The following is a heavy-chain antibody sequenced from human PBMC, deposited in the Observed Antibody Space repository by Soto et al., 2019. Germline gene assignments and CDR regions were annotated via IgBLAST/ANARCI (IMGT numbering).Heavy chain of an antibody. V-gene: IGHV1-18*01. Sequence: GASVKVSCKASGYTFTSYGISWVRQAPGQGLEWMGWISAYNGNTNYAQKLQGRVTMTTDTSTSTAYMELRSLRSDDTAVYYCARDLVIWTTVTTCDAFDIWGQGTMVTITS. J-gene: IGHJ3*02. CDR2: ISAYNGNT. CDR3: ARDLVIWTTVTTCDAFDI. CDR1: GYTFTSYG. D-gene: IGHD4-17*01.